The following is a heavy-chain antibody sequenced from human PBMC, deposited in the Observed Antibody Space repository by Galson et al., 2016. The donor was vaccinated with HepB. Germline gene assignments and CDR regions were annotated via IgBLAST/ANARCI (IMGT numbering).Heavy chain of an antibody. V-gene: IGHV3-7*03. Sequence: SLRLSCAASGFTFNSYWMNWVRQAPGKGLEWVADINQVGREKYYVDSVKGRSTISRDNAKKSLYLQMPSLRAEDTAVYFCARDQGLAFCGGDCSSFDYWGQRSLVTGSS. J-gene: IGHJ4*02. CDR3: ARDQGLAFCGGDCSSFDY. D-gene: IGHD2-21*02. CDR1: GFTFNSYW. CDR2: INQVGREK.